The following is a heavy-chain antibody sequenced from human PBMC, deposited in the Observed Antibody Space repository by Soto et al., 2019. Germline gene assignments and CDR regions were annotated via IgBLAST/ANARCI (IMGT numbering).Heavy chain of an antibody. CDR1: GGSISSSSYY. J-gene: IGHJ4*02. Sequence: SETLSLTCTVSGGSISSSSYYWGWIRQPPGKGLEWIGYIYHSGSTYYNPSLKSRVTISVDRSKNQFSLKLSSVTAADTAVYYCARGAYYYDSSGYYYFDYWGQGTLVTVSS. D-gene: IGHD3-22*01. V-gene: IGHV4-30-2*01. CDR2: IYHSGST. CDR3: ARGAYYYDSSGYYYFDY.